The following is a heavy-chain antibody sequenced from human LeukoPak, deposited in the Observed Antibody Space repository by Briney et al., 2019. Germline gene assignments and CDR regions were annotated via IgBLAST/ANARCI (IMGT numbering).Heavy chain of an antibody. CDR3: ARGPYCSGGSCYSVDY. J-gene: IGHJ4*02. V-gene: IGHV1-18*01. CDR2: ISAYSGNT. D-gene: IGHD2-15*01. Sequence: GASVTVSCKASGYTFTSYGISWVRQAPGQGLEWMGWISAYSGNTNYAQKLQGRVTITTDTSTSTAYMELRSLRSDDTAVYYCARGPYCSGGSCYSVDYWGQGTLVTVSS. CDR1: GYTFTSYG.